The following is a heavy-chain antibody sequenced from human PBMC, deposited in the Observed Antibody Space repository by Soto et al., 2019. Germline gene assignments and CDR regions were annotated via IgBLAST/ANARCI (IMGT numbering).Heavy chain of an antibody. Sequence: AETLSLTCTASGGSISSYFCSWIRQPPGKGLERIGYNYYSGRTNYKPSLQGRVTISVVTSKNQFSLNLCSVTATDTAMYYCAIYVKAVGVATPKIYYYMDVWGKGTTVTVSS. CDR3: AIYVKAVGVATPKIYYYMDV. J-gene: IGHJ6*03. CDR1: GGSISSYF. D-gene: IGHD2-2*01. V-gene: IGHV4-59*08. CDR2: NYYSGRT.